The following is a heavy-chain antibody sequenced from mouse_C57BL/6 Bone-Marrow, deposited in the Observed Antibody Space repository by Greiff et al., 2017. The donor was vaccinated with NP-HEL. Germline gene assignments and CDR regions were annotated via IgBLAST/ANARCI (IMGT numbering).Heavy chain of an antibody. CDR3: AREPIGSPAWFAY. Sequence: EVMLVESGGGLVKPGGSLKLSCAASGFTFSSYAMSWVRQTPEKRLEWVATISDGGSYTYYPDNVKGRFTISRANAKNNLYLQMSHLKSEDTAMYYCAREPIGSPAWFAYWGQGTLVTVSA. J-gene: IGHJ3*01. D-gene: IGHD1-1*01. CDR2: ISDGGSYT. V-gene: IGHV5-4*01. CDR1: GFTFSSYA.